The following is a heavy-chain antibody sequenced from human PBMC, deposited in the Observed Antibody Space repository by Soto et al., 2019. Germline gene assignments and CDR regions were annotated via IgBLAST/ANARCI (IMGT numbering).Heavy chain of an antibody. CDR3: AHSRDDSSGTFDY. V-gene: IGHV4-30-2*01. D-gene: IGHD3-22*01. CDR2: IYHSGST. Sequence: SETLSLTCAVSGVSISSGGYSWSWIRQPPGKGLEWIGYIYHSGSTYYNPALKSRVTISVDRSKNQFSLKLSSVAAPDPAPYYCAHSRDDSSGTFDYWGQGTLVTVSS. CDR1: GVSISSGGYS. J-gene: IGHJ4*02.